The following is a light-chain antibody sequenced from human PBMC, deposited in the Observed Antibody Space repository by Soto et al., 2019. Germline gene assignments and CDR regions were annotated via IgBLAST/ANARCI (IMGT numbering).Light chain of an antibody. V-gene: IGKV3-20*01. CDR3: QQYGSSLSIT. CDR2: GAS. J-gene: IGKJ5*01. Sequence: EIVLTQSPGTLSLSPGERVTLSCRASQSVSSSYLAWYQQKPGQAPRLLIYGASSRATGISDRFSGSGSGTDFPLTISRLEPEDFAVYYCQQYGSSLSITFGQGTRLENK. CDR1: QSVSSSY.